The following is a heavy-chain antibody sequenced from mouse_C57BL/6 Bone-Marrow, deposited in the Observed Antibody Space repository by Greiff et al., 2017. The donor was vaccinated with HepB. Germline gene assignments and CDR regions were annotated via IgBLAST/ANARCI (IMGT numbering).Heavy chain of an antibody. Sequence: QVQLKQPGAELVKPGASVKMSCKASGYTFTSYWITWVKQRPGQGLEWIGDIYPGSGSTNYNEKFKSKATLTVDTSSSTAYMQLSSLTSEDSAVYYCARTRYYGSSDWYFDVWGTGTTVTVSS. CDR2: IYPGSGST. CDR1: GYTFTSYW. V-gene: IGHV1-55*01. J-gene: IGHJ1*03. CDR3: ARTRYYGSSDWYFDV. D-gene: IGHD1-1*01.